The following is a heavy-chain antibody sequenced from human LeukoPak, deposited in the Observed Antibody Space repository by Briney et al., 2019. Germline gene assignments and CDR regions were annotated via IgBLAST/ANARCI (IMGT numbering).Heavy chain of an antibody. J-gene: IGHJ5*02. CDR1: GASIRANHHY. CDR2: IFSSGTA. CDR3: ARIIRTAGYYSNPKSGSFDL. D-gene: IGHD3-22*01. Sequence: SETLSLTCTVSGASIRANHHYWAWVRQPPGQGLEWIGTIFSSGTAYYNPSLRTRVSISVDTSKNEFSLRLSAVTAADTGLYYCARIIRTAGYYSNPKSGSFDLWGQGILVTVSS. V-gene: IGHV4-39*01.